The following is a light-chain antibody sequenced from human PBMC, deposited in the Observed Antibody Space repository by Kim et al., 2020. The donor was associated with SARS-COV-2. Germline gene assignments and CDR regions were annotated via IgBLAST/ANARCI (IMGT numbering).Light chain of an antibody. Sequence: QSVLTQPASVSGSPGQSITISCTGINSDIGSYGLVSWYQQHPGKAPKLIVSEVSKRPSGVSNRFSGSKSDNTASLTISGLQAEDEADYYCCSYAGSGTYVFGTGTKVTVL. CDR3: CSYAGSGTYV. J-gene: IGLJ1*01. CDR2: EVS. CDR1: NSDIGSYGL. V-gene: IGLV2-23*02.